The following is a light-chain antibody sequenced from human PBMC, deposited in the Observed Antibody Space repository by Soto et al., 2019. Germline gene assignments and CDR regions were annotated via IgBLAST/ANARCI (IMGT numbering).Light chain of an antibody. V-gene: IGKV3-20*01. CDR2: GAS. CDR1: QSVSNNY. Sequence: EIVLTQSPGTLSLSPGERATLSCMASQSVSNNYLAWYQQKPGQAPRLLIYGASNRATGIPDRFSGSGSGTDFTLTISRLEPEDFAVYYCQQYGGSPLTFGGGTKVDIK. J-gene: IGKJ4*01. CDR3: QQYGGSPLT.